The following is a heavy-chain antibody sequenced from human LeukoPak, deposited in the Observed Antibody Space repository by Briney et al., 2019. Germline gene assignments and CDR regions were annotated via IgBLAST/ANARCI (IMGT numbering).Heavy chain of an antibody. J-gene: IGHJ6*02. CDR2: IYYSGST. Sequence: SETLSLTCTVSGGSISSYYWSWIRQPPGKGLEWIGYIYYSGSTNYNLSLKSRVTISVDTSKNQFSLKLSSVTAADTAVYYCARVRVNTVPYYYYYGMDVWGQGTTVTVSS. D-gene: IGHD4-17*01. V-gene: IGHV4-59*01. CDR1: GGSISSYY. CDR3: ARVRVNTVPYYYYYGMDV.